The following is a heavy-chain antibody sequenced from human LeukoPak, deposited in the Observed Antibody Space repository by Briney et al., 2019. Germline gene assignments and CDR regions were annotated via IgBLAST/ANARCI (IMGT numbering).Heavy chain of an antibody. CDR2: IYSGGST. Sequence: GGSLRLSCAASEFSVGSNYMTWVRQAPGKGLEWVSLIYSGGSTYCADSVKGRFTISRDNSKNTLYLQMNSLRPEDTAVYYCARDTGDGYTPPDYYYSMDVWGKGTTVTVSS. CDR1: EFSVGSNY. V-gene: IGHV3-66*01. D-gene: IGHD5-24*01. J-gene: IGHJ6*03. CDR3: ARDTGDGYTPPDYYYSMDV.